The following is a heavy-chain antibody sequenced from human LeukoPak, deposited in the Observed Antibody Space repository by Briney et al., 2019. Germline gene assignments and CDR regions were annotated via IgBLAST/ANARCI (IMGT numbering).Heavy chain of an antibody. V-gene: IGHV1-2*04. D-gene: IGHD4-11*01. Sequence: ASVKVSCKASGYTFTGYYMHWVRQAPGQGLEWMGWINPNSGGTNYAQKFQGWVTMTRGTSISTAYMELSRLRSDDTAVYYCARGPRTYSNYDYYGMDVWGQGTTVTVSS. CDR2: INPNSGGT. J-gene: IGHJ6*02. CDR3: ARGPRTYSNYDYYGMDV. CDR1: GYTFTGYY.